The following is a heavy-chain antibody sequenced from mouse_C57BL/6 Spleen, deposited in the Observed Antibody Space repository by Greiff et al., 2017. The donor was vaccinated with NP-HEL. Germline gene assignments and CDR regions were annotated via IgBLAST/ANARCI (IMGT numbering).Heavy chain of an antibody. CDR1: GFTFSDYG. J-gene: IGHJ2*01. CDR3: ARDYGSSFDY. V-gene: IGHV5-17*01. D-gene: IGHD1-1*01. CDR2: ISSGSSTI. Sequence: DVMLVESGGGLVKPGGSLKLSCAASGFTFSDYGMHWVRQAPEKGLEWAAYISSGSSTIYYADTVKGRFTISRDNAKNTLFLQMTSLRSEDTAMYYCARDYGSSFDYWGQGTTLTVSS.